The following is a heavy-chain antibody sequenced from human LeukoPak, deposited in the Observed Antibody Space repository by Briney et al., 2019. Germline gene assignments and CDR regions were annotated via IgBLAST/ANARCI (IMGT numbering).Heavy chain of an antibody. D-gene: IGHD4-17*01. CDR1: GLSFSSYA. CDR2: ISGSGDNT. Sequence: PGWSLRLSCAASGLSFSSYAMSWVRQAPGKGLEWVSGISGSGDNTYYADSVKGRFTISRDNAKNSLYLQMNSLRAEDTAVYYCARDSHGDYVKGFNWFDPWGQGTLVTVSS. CDR3: ARDSHGDYVKGFNWFDP. V-gene: IGHV3-23*01. J-gene: IGHJ5*02.